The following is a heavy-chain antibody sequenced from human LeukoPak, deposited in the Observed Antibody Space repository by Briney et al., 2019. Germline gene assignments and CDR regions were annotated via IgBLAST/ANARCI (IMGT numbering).Heavy chain of an antibody. D-gene: IGHD1-26*01. V-gene: IGHV3-49*03. CDR2: IRSKDYGETT. Sequence: GGSLRLSCTASGFTFGDCAMSYFRPAPGKGREWVGFIRSKDYGETTQYAASVKDRFTISRDDSKSIAYLQMNSLKTEDTAVYYCTRGRYQFDYWGQGTLVTVSS. CDR1: GFTFGDCA. CDR3: TRGRYQFDY. J-gene: IGHJ4*02.